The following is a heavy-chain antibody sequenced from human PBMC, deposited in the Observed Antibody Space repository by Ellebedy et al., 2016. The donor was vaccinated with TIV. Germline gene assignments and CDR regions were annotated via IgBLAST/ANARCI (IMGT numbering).Heavy chain of an antibody. CDR3: AKAGYSSAWYLVFDY. V-gene: IGHV3-23*01. CDR1: GFTFSTYA. J-gene: IGHJ4*02. D-gene: IGHD6-13*01. CDR2: IIGSGGST. Sequence: GESLKISCAASGFTFSTYAMNWLRQAPGKGLEWASSIIGSGGSTLYADSVKGRFTISRDNSKNMVYLQMNSLRVEDTAVYYCAKAGYSSAWYLVFDYWGQGTLVTVSS.